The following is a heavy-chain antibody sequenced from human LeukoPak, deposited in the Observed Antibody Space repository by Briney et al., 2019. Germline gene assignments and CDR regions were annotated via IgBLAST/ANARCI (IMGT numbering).Heavy chain of an antibody. CDR2: INPNSGGT. CDR1: GYTFTGYY. V-gene: IGHV1-2*02. D-gene: IGHD2-2*01. J-gene: IGHJ4*02. CDR3: ARGRFKSQLLSFY. Sequence: ASVKVSCKASGYTFTGYYMHWVRQAPGQGLEWMGWINPNSGGTNYAQKFQGRVTMTRNTSISTAYMELSSLRSEDTAVYYCARGRFKSQLLSFYWGQGTLVTVSS.